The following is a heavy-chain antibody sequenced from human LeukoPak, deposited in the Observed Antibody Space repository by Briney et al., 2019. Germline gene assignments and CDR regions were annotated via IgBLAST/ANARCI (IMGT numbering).Heavy chain of an antibody. CDR1: GGSISSYY. D-gene: IGHD2-21*02. CDR3: ARGPMTDFDY. CDR2: IYYSGST. Sequence: LETLSLTCTVSGGSISSYYWSWIRQPPGKGLEWIGYIYYSGSTNYNPSLKSRVTISVDTSKNQFSLKLSSVTAADTAVYYCARGPMTDFDYWGQGTLVTVSS. J-gene: IGHJ4*02. V-gene: IGHV4-59*01.